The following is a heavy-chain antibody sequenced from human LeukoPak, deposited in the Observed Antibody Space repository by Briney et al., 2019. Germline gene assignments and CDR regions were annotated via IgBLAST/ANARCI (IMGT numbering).Heavy chain of an antibody. CDR3: ARLAAGDADFDY. Sequence: PSETLSLTCAVYGGSFSGYYWSWIRQPPGKGLEWIGEINHSGSTNYNPSLKSRVTISVDTSKNQFSLKLSSVTAADTAVYYCARLAAGDADFDYWGQGTLVTVSS. D-gene: IGHD3-10*01. CDR2: INHSGST. J-gene: IGHJ4*02. CDR1: GGSFSGYY. V-gene: IGHV4-34*01.